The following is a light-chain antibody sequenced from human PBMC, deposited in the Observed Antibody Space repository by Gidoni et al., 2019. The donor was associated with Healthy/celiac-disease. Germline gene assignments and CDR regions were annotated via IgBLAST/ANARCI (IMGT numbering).Light chain of an antibody. CDR2: DAS. CDR1: QSVRSY. Sequence: EIVLTQSPATLSLSPGERATLSDTATQSVRSYLSWYQQKPGQAHMRLIYDASNTATRIPARFSGSVSVTHSSLTISSLEPQDFAVYFCQQRSNWPPLTFGGGTKVEIK. V-gene: IGKV3-11*01. CDR3: QQRSNWPPLT. J-gene: IGKJ4*01.